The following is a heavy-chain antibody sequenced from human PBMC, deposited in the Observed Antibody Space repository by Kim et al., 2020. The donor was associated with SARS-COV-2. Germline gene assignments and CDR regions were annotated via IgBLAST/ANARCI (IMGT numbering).Heavy chain of an antibody. CDR2: INAGNGNT. J-gene: IGHJ6*02. D-gene: IGHD6-13*01. CDR1: GYTFTSYA. Sequence: ASVKVSCKASGYTFTSYAMHWVRQAPGQRLEWMGWINAGNGNTKYSQKFQGRVTITRDTSASTAYMELSSLRSEDTAVYYCARARVAAAGTHGWPNTNYYGMDVWGQGTTVTVSS. V-gene: IGHV1-3*01. CDR3: ARARVAAAGTHGWPNTNYYGMDV.